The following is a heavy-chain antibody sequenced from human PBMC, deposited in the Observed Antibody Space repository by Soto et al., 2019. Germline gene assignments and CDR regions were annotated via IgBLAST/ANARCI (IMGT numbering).Heavy chain of an antibody. J-gene: IGHJ4*02. V-gene: IGHV4-39*01. CDR1: GGAVYADGYY. Sequence: QLQLQESGPGVLKPLETLSLICTVSGGAVYADGYYWGWIRQPPGKGLEWIGNIYYSGSTYYNPSLKSRVSMSIDRSKNQFSLEMDAVTAADTAVDYCARRSGGRCYNYWGQGTLVTVSS. CDR3: ARRSGGRCYNY. D-gene: IGHD2-15*01. CDR2: IYYSGST.